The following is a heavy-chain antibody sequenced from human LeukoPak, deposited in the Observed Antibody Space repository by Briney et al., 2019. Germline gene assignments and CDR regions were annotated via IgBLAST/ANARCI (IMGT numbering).Heavy chain of an antibody. J-gene: IGHJ3*02. Sequence: GASVNVSCTASGYTFTSYYMHWVRQAPGQGLEWMGIINPSGGSTSYAQKFQGRVTMTRDTSTSTVYMELSSLRSEDTAVYYCARDRTPYSGSYRNNAFDIRGQGTMVTVSS. D-gene: IGHD1-26*01. V-gene: IGHV1-46*01. CDR3: ARDRTPYSGSYRNNAFDI. CDR2: INPSGGST. CDR1: GYTFTSYY.